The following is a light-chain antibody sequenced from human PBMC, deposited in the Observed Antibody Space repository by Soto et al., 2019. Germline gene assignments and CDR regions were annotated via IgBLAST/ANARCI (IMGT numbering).Light chain of an antibody. CDR1: QTISRW. CDR3: QQTYTSPWT. V-gene: IGKV1-12*01. CDR2: AAS. J-gene: IGKJ1*01. Sequence: DIQLTQTPSTLSASVGDEVTITCRASQTISRWLAWYQHIPGKAPKLLIYAASSLQSGVPSRISGSGSGTDFTLSISSLQPEDFATYYCQQTYTSPWTFGQGTKVDIK.